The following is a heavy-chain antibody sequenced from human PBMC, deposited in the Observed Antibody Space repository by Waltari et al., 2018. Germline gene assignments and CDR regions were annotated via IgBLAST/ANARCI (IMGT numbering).Heavy chain of an antibody. V-gene: IGHV4-38-2*01. CDR2: IYHSGST. CDR3: ARPKGRGAFDI. D-gene: IGHD3-10*01. CDR1: GYSLSSGSY. Sequence: QVQLQESGPGLVKPSETLSLTCAVSGYSLSSGSYWGWIRQPPGKGLEWIGSIYHSGSTYYNPSLKSRVTISVDTSKNQFSLKLSSVTAADTAVYYCARPKGRGAFDIWGQGTMVTVSS. J-gene: IGHJ3*02.